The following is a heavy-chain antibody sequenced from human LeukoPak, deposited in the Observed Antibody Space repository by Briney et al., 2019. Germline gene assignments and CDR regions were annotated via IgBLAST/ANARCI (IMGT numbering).Heavy chain of an antibody. CDR3: ARDATDAFDM. D-gene: IGHD2-15*01. CDR1: GFTFSSYS. V-gene: IGHV3-21*01. CDR2: ISSSSSYI. J-gene: IGHJ3*02. Sequence: GGSLRLSCAASGFTFSSYSMNWVRQAPGKGLEWVSSISSSSSYIYYADSVKGRFTISRDNADNSLYLQMNSLRAEDTAVYYCARDATDAFDMWGQGTMVTVSS.